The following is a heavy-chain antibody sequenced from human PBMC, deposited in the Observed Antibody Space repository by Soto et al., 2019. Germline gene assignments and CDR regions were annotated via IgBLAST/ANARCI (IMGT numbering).Heavy chain of an antibody. J-gene: IGHJ3*02. CDR1: GFTFSSYW. CDR3: ARLKERVPAAILPNAFDI. D-gene: IGHD2-2*02. V-gene: IGHV3-7*01. Sequence: GGSLRLSCAASGFTFSSYWMSWVRQAPGKGLEWVANIKQDGSEKYYVDSVKGRFTISRDNAKNSLYLQMNSLRAEDTAVYYCARLKERVPAAILPNAFDIWGQGTMVTVSS. CDR2: IKQDGSEK.